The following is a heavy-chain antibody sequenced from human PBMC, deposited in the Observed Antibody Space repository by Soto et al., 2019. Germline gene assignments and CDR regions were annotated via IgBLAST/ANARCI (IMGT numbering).Heavy chain of an antibody. J-gene: IGHJ4*02. CDR2: INHSVST. CDR3: GRGPVVATAMQYAGLGPGFDD. CDR1: GGSFSGYY. Sequence: PSETLSLTCAVYGGSFSGYYLSWIRQPPGKGLEWIGEINHSVSTNYNPSLKSRVTILVETSKNQFSLKLITVPAAETAADYCGRGPVVATAMQYAGLGPGFDDWGQGTMVTVSS. D-gene: IGHD5-18*01. V-gene: IGHV4-34*01.